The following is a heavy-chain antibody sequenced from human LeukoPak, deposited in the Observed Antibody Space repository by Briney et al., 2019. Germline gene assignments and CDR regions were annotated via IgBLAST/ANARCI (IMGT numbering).Heavy chain of an antibody. CDR2: IYYSGST. D-gene: IGHD6-13*01. V-gene: IGHV4-59*08. J-gene: IGHJ5*02. CDR3: ARSIAAAGTWFDL. CDR1: GGSISSYY. Sequence: SETLSLTCTVSGGSISSYYWSWIRQPPGKGLEWIGYIYYSGSTNYNPSLKSRVTISVDTSKNQFSLKLSSVTAADTAVYYCARSIAAAGTWFDLWGQGTLVTVSS.